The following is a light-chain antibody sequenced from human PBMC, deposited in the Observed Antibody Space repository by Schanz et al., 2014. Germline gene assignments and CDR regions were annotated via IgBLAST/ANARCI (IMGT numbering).Light chain of an antibody. Sequence: QSVLTQPPSVSGAPGQTVTISCTGRSSNIGANYDVHWYKQLPGTAPKLLIFSNSNRPSGVPDRFSASKSGTSASLAITGLQAEDEADYYCATWDDRLSGVVFGGGTKVTVL. J-gene: IGLJ2*01. CDR2: SNS. CDR1: SSNIGANYD. V-gene: IGLV1-40*01. CDR3: ATWDDRLSGVV.